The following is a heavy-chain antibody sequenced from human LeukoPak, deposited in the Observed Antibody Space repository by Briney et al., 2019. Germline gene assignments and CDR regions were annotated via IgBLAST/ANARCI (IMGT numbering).Heavy chain of an antibody. CDR2: INTDGTVT. CDR1: RFTFSKYW. J-gene: IGHJ4*02. D-gene: IGHD6-19*01. CDR3: ATKQWLAPPPDS. Sequence: AGGSLRLSCAASRFTFSKYWMLWVRQAPGKGLESVSRINTDGTVTTYADSVKGRFTVSRDNADNTMFLQMNSLRDEDTAVYYCATKQWLAPPPDSWGQGTPVTVSS. V-gene: IGHV3-74*01.